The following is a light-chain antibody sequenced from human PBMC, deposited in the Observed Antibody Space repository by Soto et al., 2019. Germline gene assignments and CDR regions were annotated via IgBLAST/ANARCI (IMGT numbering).Light chain of an antibody. V-gene: IGLV2-8*01. J-gene: IGLJ1*01. CDR3: SSYAGSNNYV. CDR2: EVS. Sequence: QSALTQPPSASGSPGQSVTISCTGTTSDIGAYNYVSWYHQHPGKAPKLMIYEVSERPSGVPDRFSGSKSGNTASLTVSGLQAEDEADYYCSSYAGSNNYVFGTGTNVTVL. CDR1: TSDIGAYNY.